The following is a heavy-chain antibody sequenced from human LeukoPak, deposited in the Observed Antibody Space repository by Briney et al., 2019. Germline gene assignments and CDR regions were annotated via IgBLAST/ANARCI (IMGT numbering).Heavy chain of an antibody. Sequence: GGSLRLSCAASGFTFSRYAVHWVRQTPGQGLEWVAVISYDGSKEYYADSVKGRFTISRDNSKNTLYLQMNSLRAEDTAVYYCARYDYWGQGTLVTVSS. CDR1: GFTFSRYA. J-gene: IGHJ4*02. CDR3: ARYDY. V-gene: IGHV3-30-3*01. CDR2: ISYDGSKE.